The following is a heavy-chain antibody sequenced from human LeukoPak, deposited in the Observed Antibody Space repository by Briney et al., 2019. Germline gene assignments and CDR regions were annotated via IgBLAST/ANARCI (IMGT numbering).Heavy chain of an antibody. CDR1: GGSISSYS. J-gene: IGHJ4*02. V-gene: IGHV4-59*08. Sequence: PSETLSLSCTVSGGSISSYSWSWIRQPPGKGLEWMGNIYYSGSTNYHSSLKSRVTISVDKSKNQISLKLRSVTAEDTAVYYCARKGVSDLYYFDSWGQGTLVTVSS. CDR2: IYYSGST. CDR3: ARKGVSDLYYFDS.